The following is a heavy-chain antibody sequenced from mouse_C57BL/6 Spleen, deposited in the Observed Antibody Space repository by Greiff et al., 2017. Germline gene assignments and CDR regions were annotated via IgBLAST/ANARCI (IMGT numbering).Heavy chain of an antibody. J-gene: IGHJ4*01. CDR3: ARVTAQRAMDY. V-gene: IGHV1-82*01. Sequence: QVQLQQSGPELVKPGASVKISCKASGYAFSSSWMNWVKQRPGKGLEWIGRIDPGDGDTNYNGKFKGKATLTADKSSSTAYMHLSSLTSEDSAVYCCARVTAQRAMDYWGQGTSVTVSS. CDR1: GYAFSSSW. D-gene: IGHD2-12*01. CDR2: IDPGDGDT.